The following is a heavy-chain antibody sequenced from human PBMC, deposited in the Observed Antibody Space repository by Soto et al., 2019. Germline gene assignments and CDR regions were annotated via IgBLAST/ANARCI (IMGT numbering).Heavy chain of an antibody. V-gene: IGHV3-20*01. D-gene: IGHD3-3*01. J-gene: IGHJ6*03. Sequence: GGSLRLSCAASGFTFDDYGMSWVRQAPGKGLEWVSGINWNGGSTGYADSVKGRFTISRDNAKNSLYLQMNSLRAEDTALYHCARVALEWLLSGRDYYYYMDVWGKGTTVTVSS. CDR3: ARVALEWLLSGRDYYYYMDV. CDR2: INWNGGST. CDR1: GFTFDDYG.